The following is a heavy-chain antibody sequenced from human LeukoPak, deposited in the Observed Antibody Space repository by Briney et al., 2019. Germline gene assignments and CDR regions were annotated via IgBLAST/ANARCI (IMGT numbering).Heavy chain of an antibody. CDR3: ASRDALGY. CDR2: IKQDGNEK. J-gene: IGHJ4*02. V-gene: IGHV3-7*01. Sequence: GGTLRLTCTASGFTISDYWMSWVRQAPGKGLEWVANIKQDGNEKYYVGPVRGRFIISRENAKHSVYLQINKLRADATGVYYCASRDALGYWGQGTLVTVSS. CDR1: GFTISDYW.